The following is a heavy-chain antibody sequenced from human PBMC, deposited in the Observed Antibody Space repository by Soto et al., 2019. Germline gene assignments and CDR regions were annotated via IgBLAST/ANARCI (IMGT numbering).Heavy chain of an antibody. CDR2: INHSGST. Sequence: QVQLQQWGAGLLKPSETLSLTCAVYGGSFSGYYWNWIRQPPGKGLERIGEINHSGSTNYNPSLKHRITISVDTSMNQFSLKLNSVTAADTAVYYCARGKGQPITIFGVVIMTHFDYGGHGTLVTV. CDR3: ARGKGQPITIFGVVIMTHFDY. D-gene: IGHD3-3*01. CDR1: GGSFSGYY. V-gene: IGHV4-34*01. J-gene: IGHJ4*01.